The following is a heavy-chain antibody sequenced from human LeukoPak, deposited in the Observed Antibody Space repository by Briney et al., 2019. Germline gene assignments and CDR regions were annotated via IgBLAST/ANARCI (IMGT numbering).Heavy chain of an antibody. CDR2: MNPNSGNT. CDR1: GYTLTSYY. Sequence: GASVKVSCKASGYTLTSYYMHWVRQARGQGLEWMGWMNPNSGNTGYAQKFQGRVTMTRNTSISTAYMELSSLRSEDTAVYYCASRGPGDSAFDIWGQGTMVTVSS. J-gene: IGHJ3*02. D-gene: IGHD3-10*01. CDR3: ASRGPGDSAFDI. V-gene: IGHV1-8*02.